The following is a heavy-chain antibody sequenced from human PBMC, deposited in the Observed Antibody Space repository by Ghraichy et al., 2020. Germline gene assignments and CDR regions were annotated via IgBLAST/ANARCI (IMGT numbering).Heavy chain of an antibody. Sequence: ETLSLTCAVSGYSISSGYYWGWIRQPPGKGLEWIGSIYHSGSTYYNPSLKSRVTISVDTSKNQFSLKLSSVTAADTAVYYCARIEWVRLAYLFDYWGQGTLVTVSS. CDR2: IYHSGST. J-gene: IGHJ4*02. CDR3: ARIEWVRLAYLFDY. CDR1: GYSISSGYY. V-gene: IGHV4-38-2*01. D-gene: IGHD5-12*01.